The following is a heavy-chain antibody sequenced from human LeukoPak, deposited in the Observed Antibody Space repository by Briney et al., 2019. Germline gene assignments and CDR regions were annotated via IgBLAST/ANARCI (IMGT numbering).Heavy chain of an antibody. CDR3: ARGGWYYYESSGYYLIDN. CDR2: ISGYNGNT. J-gene: IGHJ4*02. V-gene: IGHV1-18*01. D-gene: IGHD3-22*01. Sequence: GASVKVSCKASGYTFTSYGISWVRQAPGQGLEWMGWISGYNGNTKYAQKFQARVTLTTDTSTSTAYMELWSLRSDDTALYYCARGGWYYYESSGYYLIDNWGQGTLVTVSS. CDR1: GYTFTSYG.